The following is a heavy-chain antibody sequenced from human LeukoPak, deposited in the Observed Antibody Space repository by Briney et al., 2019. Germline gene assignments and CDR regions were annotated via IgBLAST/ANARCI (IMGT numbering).Heavy chain of an antibody. CDR3: AREVWFGELSERTLDY. D-gene: IGHD3-10*01. V-gene: IGHV1-18*01. J-gene: IGHJ4*02. CDR1: GYTFTSYG. CDR2: ISAYNGNT. Sequence: GASVKLSCTASGYTFTSYGISWVRQAPGQGLEWMGWISAYNGNTNYAQKLQGRVTMTTDTSTSTAYIELRSLRSDDTAVYYCAREVWFGELSERTLDYWGKGTLGPLSS.